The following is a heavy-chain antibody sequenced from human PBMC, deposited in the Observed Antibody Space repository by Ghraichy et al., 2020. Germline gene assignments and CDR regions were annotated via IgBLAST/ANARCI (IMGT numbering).Heavy chain of an antibody. V-gene: IGHV3-23*01. CDR3: AKDRGHPYSDYYMDV. CDR1: GFIFGDYA. D-gene: IGHD4-11*01. CDR2: IRKRGTI. Sequence: GGSLRLSCAASGFIFGDYAMTWVRQAPGKGLEWVSTIRKRGTIYQPDTVKGRFGISRDNSHNTLVLQLSSLRADDTAVYYCAKDRGHPYSDYYMDVWDKGTPVVVSS. J-gene: IGHJ6*03.